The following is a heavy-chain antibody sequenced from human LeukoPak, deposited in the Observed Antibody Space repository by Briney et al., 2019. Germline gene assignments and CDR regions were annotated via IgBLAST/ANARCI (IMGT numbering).Heavy chain of an antibody. CDR1: GGTFSSYA. CDR2: IIPIFGTA. Sequence: SVKVSCKASGGTFSSYAISWVRQAPGQGLEWMGGIIPIFGTANYAQKFQGRVTITTDESTSTAYMELSSLRSEDTAVYYCARAGYCGSDCYSGAFDIWGQGAMVTVSS. V-gene: IGHV1-69*05. CDR3: ARAGYCGSDCYSGAFDI. J-gene: IGHJ3*02. D-gene: IGHD2-21*02.